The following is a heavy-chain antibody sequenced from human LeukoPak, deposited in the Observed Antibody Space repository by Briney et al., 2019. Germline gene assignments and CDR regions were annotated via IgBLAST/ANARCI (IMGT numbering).Heavy chain of an antibody. CDR3: ATYSSLNRREFQF. Sequence: GGSLRLSCAASGFTFSSYDMHWVRQAPGKGLEWVAVIWYDGSTKYYADSVKGRFTIPRDNSKNTLYLQMNSLRAEDTAVYYCATYSSLNRREFQFWGQGTLLTVSS. D-gene: IGHD3-22*01. CDR2: IWYDGSTK. J-gene: IGHJ1*01. CDR1: GFTFSSYD. V-gene: IGHV3-33*01.